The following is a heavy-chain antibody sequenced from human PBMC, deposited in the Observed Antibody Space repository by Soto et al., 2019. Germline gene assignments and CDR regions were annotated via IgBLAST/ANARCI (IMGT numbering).Heavy chain of an antibody. CDR1: GFTFSSYA. V-gene: IGHV3-23*01. J-gene: IGHJ5*02. Sequence: GGSLRLSCAASGFTFSSYAISWVRQAPGKGLEWVSAISGSGGSTYYADSVKGRFTISRDNSKNTLYLQMNSLRAEDTAVYYCAKEGSDCSGGSCYSDWFDPWGQGTLVTVSS. CDR2: ISGSGGST. D-gene: IGHD2-15*01. CDR3: AKEGSDCSGGSCYSDWFDP.